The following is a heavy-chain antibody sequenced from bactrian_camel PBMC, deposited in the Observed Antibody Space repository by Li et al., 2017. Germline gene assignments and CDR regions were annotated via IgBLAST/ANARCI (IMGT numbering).Heavy chain of an antibody. CDR3: AARWFGSYEYNY. CDR2: IDRDGSST. D-gene: IGHD6*01. J-gene: IGHJ4*01. Sequence: HVQLVESGGGSVQAGGSLRLSCAPSEYTIGRYCMGWFRQIPDKGLEWVSSIDRDGSSTYYADSVKGRFTISRDNAKNTVYLQMNSLRSEDTALYYCAARWFGSYEYNYWGQGTQVTV. V-gene: IGHV3-2*01. CDR1: EYTIGRYC.